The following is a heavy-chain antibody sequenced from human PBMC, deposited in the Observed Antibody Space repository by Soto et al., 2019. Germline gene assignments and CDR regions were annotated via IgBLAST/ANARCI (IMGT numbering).Heavy chain of an antibody. D-gene: IGHD5-12*01. V-gene: IGHV4-61*01. J-gene: IGHJ6*02. CDR1: GGSVSSCSFY. Sequence: SDTLSLTYAVSGGSVSSCSFYRPLILQPPGQGLEWIGHIYYSGSTNYNPSLKSRVTISVDTSKSHFPLKRGSVSAAETAVYYCPRASGYDLGYYYYGMDVWRQRTTVAVSS. CDR3: PRASGYDLGYYYYGMDV. CDR2: IYYSGST.